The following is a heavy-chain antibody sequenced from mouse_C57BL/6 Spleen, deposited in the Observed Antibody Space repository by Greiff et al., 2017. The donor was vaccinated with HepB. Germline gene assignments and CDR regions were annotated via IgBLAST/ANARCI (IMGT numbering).Heavy chain of an antibody. D-gene: IGHD1-1*01. J-gene: IGHJ1*03. CDR1: GYTFTDYE. CDR2: IDPETGGT. Sequence: VKLMESGAELVRPGASVTLSCKASGYTFTDYEMHWVKQTPVHGLEWIGAIDPETGGTAYNQKFKGKAILTADKSSSTAYMELRSLTSEDSAVYYCTREGKFTRGYSDVWGTGTTVTVSS. CDR3: TREGKFTRGYSDV. V-gene: IGHV1-15*01.